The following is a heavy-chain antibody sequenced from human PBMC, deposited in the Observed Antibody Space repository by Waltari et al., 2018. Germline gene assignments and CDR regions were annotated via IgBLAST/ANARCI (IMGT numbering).Heavy chain of an antibody. J-gene: IGHJ6*02. V-gene: IGHV3-23*04. D-gene: IGHD6-13*01. Sequence: EVQLVESGGGLVQPGGSLRLSCAASGFTFSSYAMSWVRQAPGKGLEWVSAISGSGGSTYYADSVKGRFTISRDNSKNTLYLQMNSLRAEDTAVYYCARQIVAAGYSYYYGMAVWGQGTTVTVSS. CDR1: GFTFSSYA. CDR3: ARQIVAAGYSYYYGMAV. CDR2: ISGSGGST.